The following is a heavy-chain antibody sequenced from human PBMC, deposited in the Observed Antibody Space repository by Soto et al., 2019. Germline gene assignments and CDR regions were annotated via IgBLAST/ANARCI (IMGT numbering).Heavy chain of an antibody. CDR3: ARGIHYYDSSGYRLYWYFDL. Sequence: EVQLVESGGGLVQPGGSLRLSCAASGFTFSSYWMSWVRQAPGKGLEWVANIKQDGSEKYYVDSVKGRFTISRDNAKNSLYLQMNSLRAEDTAVYYCARGIHYYDSSGYRLYWYFDLWGRGTLVTVSS. J-gene: IGHJ2*01. V-gene: IGHV3-7*01. D-gene: IGHD3-22*01. CDR1: GFTFSSYW. CDR2: IKQDGSEK.